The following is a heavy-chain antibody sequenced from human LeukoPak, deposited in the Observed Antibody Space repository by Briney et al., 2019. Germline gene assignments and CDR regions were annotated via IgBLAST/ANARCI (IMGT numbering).Heavy chain of an antibody. Sequence: PSETLSLTCTVSGGSITVYHWSGIRQPPGQGLEWIGYIYSSETTEYKPSLKSRVTISADTSKNHFEMKLTSVEDTCTAIYYCARRNDFDIWGQGAMVTVSS. CDR3: ARRNDFDI. CDR1: GGSITVYH. CDR2: IYSSETT. J-gene: IGHJ3*02. V-gene: IGHV4-4*08.